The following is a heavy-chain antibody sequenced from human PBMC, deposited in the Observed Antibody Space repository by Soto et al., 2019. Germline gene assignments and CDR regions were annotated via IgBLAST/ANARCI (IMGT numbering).Heavy chain of an antibody. D-gene: IGHD5-18*01. Sequence: PGGSLRLSCAASGFTFSDFYMTWIRQAPGKGLEWVSHISSSSSHTNYADSVKGRFTVSGDNANNSLYLEMNNLRADDTAVYFCARDRDTYGHGFFDYWGQGTLVTVSS. J-gene: IGHJ4*02. CDR2: ISSSSSHT. CDR1: GFTFSDFY. V-gene: IGHV3-11*05. CDR3: ARDRDTYGHGFFDY.